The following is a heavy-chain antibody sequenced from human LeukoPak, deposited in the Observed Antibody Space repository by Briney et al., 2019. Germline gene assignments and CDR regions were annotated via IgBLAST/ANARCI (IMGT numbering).Heavy chain of an antibody. V-gene: IGHV1-2*02. D-gene: IGHD3-10*01. J-gene: IGHJ4*02. Sequence: ASVKVSCKASGYTFTGYYMHWVRQAPAQGLEWMGWINLNSGGTNYAQNFQGRITKTRVTSISTAYMELSGLRSDDTAVYYCARDYGYYGSGSYLGYWGQGTLVTVS. CDR2: INLNSGGT. CDR1: GYTFTGYY. CDR3: ARDYGYYGSGSYLGY.